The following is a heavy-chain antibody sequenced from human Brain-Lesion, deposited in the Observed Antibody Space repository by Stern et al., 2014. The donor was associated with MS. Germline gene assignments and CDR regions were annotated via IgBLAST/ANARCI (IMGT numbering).Heavy chain of an antibody. D-gene: IGHD3-3*02. J-gene: IGHJ2*01. CDR2: VYYSGSI. CDR3: ARNPALWYFDL. CDR1: GGSVSSGGYF. Sequence: VQLVESGPGLVKPLQTLSLTCPVSGGSVSSGGYFWNLIRQHPGKGMEWIGHVYYSGSIAYNPSLKSRVTISVDTSKNQFSLRLRSVTAADTAVYYCARNPALWYFDLWGRGTLAAVSS. V-gene: IGHV4-31*03.